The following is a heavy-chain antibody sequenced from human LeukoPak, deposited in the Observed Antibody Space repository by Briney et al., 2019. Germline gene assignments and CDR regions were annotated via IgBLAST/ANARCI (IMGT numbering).Heavy chain of an antibody. CDR1: GSSISNYY. J-gene: IGHJ4*02. CDR2: IYYSGST. CDR3: ARGSSGWYLNFDY. Sequence: SETLSLTCTVSGSSISNYYWGWIRRAPGKGLEWIGSIYYSGSTYYNPSLKSRVTISVDTSKNQFSLKLSSVTAADTAVYYCARGSSGWYLNFDYWGQGTLVTVSS. D-gene: IGHD6-19*01. V-gene: IGHV4-39*07.